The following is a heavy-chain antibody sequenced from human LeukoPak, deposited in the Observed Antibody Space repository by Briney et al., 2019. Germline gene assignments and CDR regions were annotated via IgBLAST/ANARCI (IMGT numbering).Heavy chain of an antibody. V-gene: IGHV4-31*03. CDR2: IYYSGST. D-gene: IGHD2-21*01. CDR3: ARIDFVDYYFDY. CDR1: GGSISSGGYY. Sequence: SQTLSLTCTVSGGSISSGGYYWSWIRQHPGKGREWIGYIYYSGSTYYNPSLKSRVTISVDTSKNQFSLKLSSVTAADTAVYYSARIDFVDYYFDYWGQGTLVTVSS. J-gene: IGHJ4*02.